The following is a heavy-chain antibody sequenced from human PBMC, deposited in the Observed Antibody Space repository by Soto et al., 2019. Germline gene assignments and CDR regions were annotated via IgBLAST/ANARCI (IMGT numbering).Heavy chain of an antibody. V-gene: IGHV3-72*01. D-gene: IGHD4-17*01. J-gene: IGHJ4*02. CDR2: TRNKANSHTT. CDR3: AREPTVTHY. CDR1: GFSFGDHY. Sequence: LRLSFAASGFSFGDHYMDWVRQAPGKWLEWVGRTRNKANSHTTEYAASVKGRFTISRDDSKNSLYLQMNSLKIEDTAVYYCAREPTVTHYWGQATLVPVSS.